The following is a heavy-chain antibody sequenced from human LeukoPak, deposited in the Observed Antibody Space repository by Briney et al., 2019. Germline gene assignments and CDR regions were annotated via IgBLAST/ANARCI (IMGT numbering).Heavy chain of an antibody. CDR1: GFTVSTNY. J-gene: IGHJ4*02. CDR3: ARGFRSVTTWGYFDY. CDR2: IYSGGGT. D-gene: IGHD4-17*01. Sequence: PGGSLRLSCAASGFTVSTNYMSCVRQAPGKGLEWVSLIYSGGGTYYADSVKGRFTISRDNSRNPLSLQLNSLRVDDTAVYYCARGFRSVTTWGYFDYWGQGALVTVSS. V-gene: IGHV3-66*01.